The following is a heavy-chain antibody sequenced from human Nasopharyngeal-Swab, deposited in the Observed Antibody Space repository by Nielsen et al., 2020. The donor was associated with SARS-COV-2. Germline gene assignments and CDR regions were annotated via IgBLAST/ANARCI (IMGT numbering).Heavy chain of an antibody. V-gene: IGHV3-7*01. CDR1: EFTFSDYV. D-gene: IGHD3-3*01. J-gene: IGHJ4*02. CDR3: ARDGVDY. Sequence: GESLKISCSVSEFTFSDYVMNWVRQAPGKGLEWVANIKYDGSEKKYVESVKGRFTIARDNAKKSLYLQMNALRVEDTAIYYCARDGVDYWGQGTLVTVSS. CDR2: IKYDGSEK.